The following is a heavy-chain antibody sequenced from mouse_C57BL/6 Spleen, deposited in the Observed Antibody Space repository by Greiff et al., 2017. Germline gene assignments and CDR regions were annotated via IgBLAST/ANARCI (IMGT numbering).Heavy chain of an antibody. V-gene: IGHV1-26*01. J-gene: IGHJ3*01. Sequence: VQLQQSGPELVKPGASVKISCKASGYTFTDYYMNWVKQSHGKSLEWIGDINPNNGGTSYTQKFKGKATLTVDKSSSTAYMELRSLTSEDSEVYYCARGYYGSSPWFAYWGQGTLVTVSA. D-gene: IGHD1-1*01. CDR3: ARGYYGSSPWFAY. CDR2: INPNNGGT. CDR1: GYTFTDYY.